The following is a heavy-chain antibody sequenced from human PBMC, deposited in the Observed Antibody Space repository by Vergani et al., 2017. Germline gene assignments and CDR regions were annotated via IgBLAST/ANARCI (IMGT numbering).Heavy chain of an antibody. Sequence: QVQLVQSGAEVKKPGASVRVSCKTSDYTFTNYGITWVRQAPGQGLEWMGWISAYNGNTNYEQKLQGRVTMTTDASTSTAYMELRSLRSDDTAVYYCARLRYSGGWFSDYWGQGTLVTVSS. D-gene: IGHD6-19*01. CDR1: DYTFTNYG. V-gene: IGHV1-18*01. J-gene: IGHJ4*02. CDR3: ARLRYSGGWFSDY. CDR2: ISAYNGNT.